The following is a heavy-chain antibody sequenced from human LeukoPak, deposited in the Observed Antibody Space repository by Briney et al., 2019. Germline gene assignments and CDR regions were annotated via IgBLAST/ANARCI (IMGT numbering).Heavy chain of an antibody. CDR2: ISSSGSTI. CDR3: AREPMVRGISFDY. J-gene: IGHJ4*02. CDR1: GFTFSSYE. Sequence: PGGSLRLSCAASGFTFSSYEMNWVRQAPGKGLEWVSYISSSGSTIYYADSVKGRFTISRDNAKNSLYLQMNSLRAEDTAVYYCAREPMVRGISFDYWGQGTLVTVSS. D-gene: IGHD3-10*01. V-gene: IGHV3-48*03.